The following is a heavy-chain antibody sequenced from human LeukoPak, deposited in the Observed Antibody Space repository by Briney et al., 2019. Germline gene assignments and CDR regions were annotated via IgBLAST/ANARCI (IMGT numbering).Heavy chain of an antibody. D-gene: IGHD2-15*01. J-gene: IGHJ4*02. V-gene: IGHV3-21*01. CDR2: ISSSSSYI. CDR1: GFTFSSYS. CDR3: ASIYCSGGSCYSQGDY. Sequence: GGSLRLSCAASGFTFSSYSMNWVRQAPGKGLEWVSSISSSSSYIYYADSVKGRFTISRDNAKNSLYLQMNSLRAEDTAVYYCASIYCSGGSCYSQGDYWGQGTLVTVSS.